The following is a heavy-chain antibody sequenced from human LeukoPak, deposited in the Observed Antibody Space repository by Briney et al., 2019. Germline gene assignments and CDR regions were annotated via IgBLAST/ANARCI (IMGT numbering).Heavy chain of an antibody. CDR3: VSHSDSSTSYSFDY. CDR2: IHSGGNT. J-gene: IGHJ4*02. CDR1: GFTVSSSS. V-gene: IGHV3-53*01. Sequence: GGSLRLSCAASGFTVSSSSMSWVRQAPAKGLEWLPLIHSGGNTYYADSVKGRFTISRDNSKNTLFLQMNSLRADDTALYYCVSHSDSSTSYSFDYWGQGILVTVSS. D-gene: IGHD3-9*01.